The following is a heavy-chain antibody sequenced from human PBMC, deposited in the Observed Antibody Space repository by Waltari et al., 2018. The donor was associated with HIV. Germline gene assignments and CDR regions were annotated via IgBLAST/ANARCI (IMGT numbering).Heavy chain of an antibody. D-gene: IGHD4-17*01. CDR1: GYDFTTYW. CDR2: IYPSDSDT. CDR3: AGRGNNYGDAFDI. J-gene: IGHJ3*02. V-gene: IGHV5-51*03. Sequence: EVQLVQSGAEVKKPGESLKISCKASGYDFTTYWIGWVRQMPGKGLECMGLIYPSDSDTKYSPSCRHQVTLSADKSINTAYLHWSSLKAPDTAIYYCAGRGNNYGDAFDIWGQGTMVNVS.